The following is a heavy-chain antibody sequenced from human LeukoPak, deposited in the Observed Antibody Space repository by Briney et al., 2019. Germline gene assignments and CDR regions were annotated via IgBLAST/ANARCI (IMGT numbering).Heavy chain of an antibody. CDR1: GFTFSSYG. CDR2: IRYDGSNK. Sequence: GGSLRLSCAASGFTFSSYGMHWVRQAPGKGLEWVAFIRYDGSNKYYADSVKDRFTISRDNSKNTLYLQMNSLRAEDTAVYYCARDQKSRSTKRDYYYMDVWGKGTTVTVSS. V-gene: IGHV3-30*02. J-gene: IGHJ6*03. CDR3: ARDQKSRSTKRDYYYMDV. D-gene: IGHD2/OR15-2a*01.